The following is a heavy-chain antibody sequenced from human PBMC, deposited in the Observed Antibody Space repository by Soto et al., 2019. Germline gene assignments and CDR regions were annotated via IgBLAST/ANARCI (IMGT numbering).Heavy chain of an antibody. J-gene: IGHJ4*02. CDR3: ARGNGTNGTRSDEGVDY. CDR2: INHSGSA. V-gene: IGHV4-34*01. CDR1: GGSFSGYY. D-gene: IGHD1-1*01. Sequence: PSETLSLTCAVYGGSFSGYYWSWIRQPPGKGLEWIGEINHSGSANYNPSLKSRVTISVDTSKNQFSLKLSSVTAADTAVYYCARGNGTNGTRSDEGVDYWGQGTLVTVSS.